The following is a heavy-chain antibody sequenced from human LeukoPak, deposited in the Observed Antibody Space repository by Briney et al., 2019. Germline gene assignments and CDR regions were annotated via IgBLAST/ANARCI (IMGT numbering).Heavy chain of an antibody. CDR2: IRYDGSDK. Sequence: GGSLRLSCAASGFTFSNYGMHWVRQAPVKGLEWVAFIRYDGSDKYYADSVKGRFTISRDNSKNTLYLQMNSLRAEDTAVYYCARNLRFLESYYFDYWGQGALVTVSS. CDR1: GFTFSNYG. D-gene: IGHD3-3*01. CDR3: ARNLRFLESYYFDY. V-gene: IGHV3-30*02. J-gene: IGHJ4*02.